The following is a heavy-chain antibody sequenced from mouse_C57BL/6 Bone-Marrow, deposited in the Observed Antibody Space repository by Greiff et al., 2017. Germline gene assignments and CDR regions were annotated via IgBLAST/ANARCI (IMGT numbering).Heavy chain of an antibody. D-gene: IGHD2-10*02. V-gene: IGHV1-18*01. CDR3: ARWYGSRSYFDV. J-gene: IGHJ1*03. CDR2: IIPNNGGT. Sequence: EVQLQQSGPELAKPGASVKISCKASGYTFTGYNMAWVKQSHGKSLGWIGDIIPNNGGTTYNQKFKGKATLTVDNSSSTASMELRSLPSEDTAVYSWARWYGSRSYFDVWGTGTTLTVAS. CDR1: GYTFTGYN.